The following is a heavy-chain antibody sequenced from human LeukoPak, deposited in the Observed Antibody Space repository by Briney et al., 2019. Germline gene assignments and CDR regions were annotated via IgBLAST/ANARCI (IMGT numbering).Heavy chain of an antibody. CDR2: INPNSGGT. J-gene: IGHJ4*02. D-gene: IGHD2-2*01. Sequence: ASVEVSCKASGYTFTGYYMHWVRQAPGQGLEWMGWINPNSGGTNYAQKFQGRVTMTRDTSISTAYMELSRLRSDDTAVYYCVSGRYCSSTSCHFDYWGQGTLVTVSS. V-gene: IGHV1-2*02. CDR1: GYTFTGYY. CDR3: VSGRYCSSTSCHFDY.